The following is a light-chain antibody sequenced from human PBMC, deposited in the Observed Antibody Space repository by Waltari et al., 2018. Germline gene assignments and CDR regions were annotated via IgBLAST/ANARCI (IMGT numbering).Light chain of an antibody. CDR1: SKDVGRSGH. CDR2: EVS. V-gene: IGLV2-14*01. J-gene: IGLJ1*01. Sequence: QSALTQPASVSGSPGQSITISCTGTSKDVGRSGHVSWHQQYPGKAPKLIIYEVSYRPSGISTRFSGSKSGHTASLTISGLQAEDEADYYCSSHTSSVPHVFGTGTRVTVV. CDR3: SSHTSSVPHV.